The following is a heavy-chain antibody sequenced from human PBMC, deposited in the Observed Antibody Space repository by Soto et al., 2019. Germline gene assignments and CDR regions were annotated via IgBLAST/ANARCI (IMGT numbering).Heavy chain of an antibody. Sequence: VHLVESGGGLVKPGGSLRLSCAASDFTITNAWMNWVRQAPGKGREWVGRIKTKAEAGATDYAAPLKGRVTISRYDSRNTLCLQMNSLKTEDTAVYDCDTGSVEGVRGQGAEVTVSS. CDR2: IKTKAEAGAT. D-gene: IGHD2-15*01. J-gene: IGHJ6*02. V-gene: IGHV3-15*07. CDR3: DTGSVEGV. CDR1: DFTITNAW.